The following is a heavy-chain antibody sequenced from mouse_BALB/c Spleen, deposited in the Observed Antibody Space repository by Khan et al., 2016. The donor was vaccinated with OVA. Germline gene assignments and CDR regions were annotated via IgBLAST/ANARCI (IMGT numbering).Heavy chain of an antibody. V-gene: IGHV5-6-5*01. CDR1: GFTFSSYV. D-gene: IGHD2-14*01. J-gene: IGHJ2*01. CDR3: AREAYRYDEYYFDY. Sequence: EVQLVESGGSSVKPGGSLKLSCAVSGFTFSSYVMSWVRQTPEKRLEWVASISSGGSTYYPDSVNGRFTISRDNARNIVNLQMSSRRSEDMARYYCAREAYRYDEYYFDYWGQGTTLTVSS. CDR2: ISSGGST.